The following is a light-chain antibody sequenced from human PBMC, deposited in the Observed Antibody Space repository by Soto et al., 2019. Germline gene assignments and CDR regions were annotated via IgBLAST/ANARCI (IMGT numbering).Light chain of an antibody. J-gene: IGKJ4*01. V-gene: IGKV1-9*01. CDR1: QGISSY. CDR3: QQVNVYPST. Sequence: QLTQTTSSLSASVGDRVTITCRASQGISSYLCWYQQKPGKAPNLLIYDASTLHSGVPSRFSGGGSGTDFTLTISSLQPEDFATYYCQQVNVYPSTFGGGTMVDIK. CDR2: DAS.